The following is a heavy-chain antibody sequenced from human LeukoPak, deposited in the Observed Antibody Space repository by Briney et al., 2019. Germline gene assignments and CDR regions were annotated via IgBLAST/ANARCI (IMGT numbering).Heavy chain of an antibody. CDR2: IYYSGST. J-gene: IGHJ6*02. D-gene: IGHD3-3*01. Sequence: SGTLSLTCTVSGGSISSGDFYWGWIRPPPGKGLEWTGYIYYSGSTYYNPSLKSRVTISVDTSKNQFSLKLRSVTAADTAVYYCARRSGLLVTIFGVVLPPANYYYGMDVWGQGTTVTVSS. CDR1: GGSISSGDFY. CDR3: ARRSGLLVTIFGVVLPPANYYYGMDV. V-gene: IGHV4-30-4*01.